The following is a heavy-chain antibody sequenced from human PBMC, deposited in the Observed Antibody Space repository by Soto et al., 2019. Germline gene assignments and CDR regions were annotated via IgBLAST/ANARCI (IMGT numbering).Heavy chain of an antibody. Sequence: GGSLRLSCAASGFTFSSYAMSWVRQAPGKGLEWVSAISGSGGSTYYADSVKGRFTISRDNSKNTLYLQMNSLRAEDTAVYYCAKDALGTMIVVVIPYYYYGMDVWGQGTTVTVSS. D-gene: IGHD3-22*01. CDR3: AKDALGTMIVVVIPYYYYGMDV. CDR2: ISGSGGST. CDR1: GFTFSSYA. J-gene: IGHJ6*02. V-gene: IGHV3-23*01.